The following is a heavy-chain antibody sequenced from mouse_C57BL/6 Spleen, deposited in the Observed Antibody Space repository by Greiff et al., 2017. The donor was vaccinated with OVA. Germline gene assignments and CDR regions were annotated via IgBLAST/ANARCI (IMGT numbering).Heavy chain of an antibody. CDR2: IDPNSGGT. CDR3: ARGTYDYDGDYYAMDY. J-gene: IGHJ4*01. D-gene: IGHD2-4*01. V-gene: IGHV1-72*01. Sequence: QVQLKQPGAELVKPGASVKLSCKASGYTFTSYWMHWVKQRPGRGLEWIGRIDPNSGGTKYNEKFKSKATLTVDKPSSTAYMQLSSLTSEDSAVYYCARGTYDYDGDYYAMDYWGQGTSVTVSS. CDR1: GYTFTSYW.